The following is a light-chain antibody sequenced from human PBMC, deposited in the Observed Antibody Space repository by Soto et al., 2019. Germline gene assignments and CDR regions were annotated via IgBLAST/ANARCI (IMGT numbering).Light chain of an antibody. Sequence: QSALTQPASVSGSPGQSITISCTGTSSDVGGYNYVSWYQQHPSKAPKLMIYEVSNRPSGVSNRFPGSKSGNTASLTISGLQAEDEADYYCSSYTTISTLEVFGGGTKLTVL. V-gene: IGLV2-14*01. CDR1: SSDVGGYNY. CDR3: SSYTTISTLEV. J-gene: IGLJ3*02. CDR2: EVS.